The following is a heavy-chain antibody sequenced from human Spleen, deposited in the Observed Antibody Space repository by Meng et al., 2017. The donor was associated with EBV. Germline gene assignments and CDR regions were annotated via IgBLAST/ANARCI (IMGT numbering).Heavy chain of an antibody. CDR3: AREDNSSFDP. J-gene: IGHJ5*02. CDR2: INFGGRI. D-gene: IGHD6-13*01. CDR1: GDSISGSTYY. V-gene: IGHV4-39*07. Sequence: QLQESGPGPVKPSETLSLTSSVSGDSISGSTYYWDWIRQPPGKGLAWIASINFGGRIYYHPSLRSRVTISVDTSKNQFSLKLRSVTAADTAVYYCAREDNSSFDPWGQGTLVTVSS.